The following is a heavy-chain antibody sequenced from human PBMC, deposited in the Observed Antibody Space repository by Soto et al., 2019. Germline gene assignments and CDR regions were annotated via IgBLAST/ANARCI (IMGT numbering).Heavy chain of an antibody. V-gene: IGHV1-18*01. CDR1: GYTFTSYA. J-gene: IGHJ5*02. CDR2: ISAYNGNT. CDR3: ARVFWNGQQLVLGWFDP. Sequence: ASVKVSCKASGYTFTSYAMHWVRQAPGQRLEWMGWISAYNGNTNYAQKLQGRVTMTTDTSTSTAYMELRSLRSDDTAVYYCARVFWNGQQLVLGWFDPWGQGTLVTVSS. D-gene: IGHD6-13*01.